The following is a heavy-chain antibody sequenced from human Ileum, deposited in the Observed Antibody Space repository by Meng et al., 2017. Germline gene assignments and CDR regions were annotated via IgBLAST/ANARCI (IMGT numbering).Heavy chain of an antibody. CDR1: GGSVSSDGFQ. D-gene: IGHD7-27*01. J-gene: IGHJ4*02. CDR3: ARDHWGSLDY. V-gene: IGHV4-61*08. CDR2: AST. Sequence: VSLQESGPGLVGPAETLSLICTVSGGSVSSDGFQWGWVRQPPGKGLEWIGYASTNYNPSLKSRVTISLDTSKNQFSLELSSVTAADTAVYYCARDHWGSLDYWGQGILVTVSS.